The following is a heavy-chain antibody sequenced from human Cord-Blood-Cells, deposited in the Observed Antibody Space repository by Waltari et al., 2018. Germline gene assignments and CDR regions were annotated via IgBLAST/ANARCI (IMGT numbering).Heavy chain of an antibody. Sequence: QVQLQESGPGLVKPSETLSLTCAVSGYSIRSGYYWGWIRQPPGKGLEWIGSIYHSGRTDNNPSLKSRVTISVDPSKSQFSLKLSSVTAADTAVYDWARGPVGDPEYCQHWGQGTLVTVAS. CDR2: IYHSGRT. V-gene: IGHV4-38-2*01. CDR1: GYSIRSGYY. J-gene: IGHJ1*01. D-gene: IGHD3-16*01. CDR3: ARGPVGDPEYCQH.